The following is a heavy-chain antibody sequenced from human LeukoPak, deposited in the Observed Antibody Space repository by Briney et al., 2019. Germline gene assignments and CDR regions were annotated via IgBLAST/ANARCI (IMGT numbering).Heavy chain of an antibody. J-gene: IGHJ4*02. V-gene: IGHV3-30*04. D-gene: IGHD4-23*01. CDR2: VSYEGTIK. Sequence: GGSLRLSCAASGFAFSNFAMHWVRQAPGKGLEWVAVVSYEGTIKYYTDSAKGRFTISRDNAKNSLYLQMNSLRAEDTAVYYCARDAIWGGKFDSWGQGTLVTVSS. CDR3: ARDAIWGGKFDS. CDR1: GFAFSNFA.